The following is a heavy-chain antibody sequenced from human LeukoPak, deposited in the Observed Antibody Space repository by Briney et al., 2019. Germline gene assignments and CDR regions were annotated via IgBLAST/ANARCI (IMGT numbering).Heavy chain of an antibody. V-gene: IGHV4-39*01. J-gene: IGHJ6*02. CDR1: GGSISSSSYY. CDR2: IYYSGST. Sequence: SETLSLTCTVSGGSISSSSYYWGWIRQPPGKGLEWIGSIYYSGSTYYNPSLKSRVTISVDTSKNQFSLKLSSVTAADTAVYYCARQRTSKPYYYGMDVWGQGTTVTVSS. D-gene: IGHD1-14*01. CDR3: ARQRTSKPYYYGMDV.